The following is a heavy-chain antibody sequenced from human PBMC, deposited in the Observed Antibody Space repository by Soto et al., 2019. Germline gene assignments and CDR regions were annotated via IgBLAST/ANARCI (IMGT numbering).Heavy chain of an antibody. V-gene: IGHV1-69*12. J-gene: IGHJ4*02. Sequence: QVQLVQSGAEVKKPGSSVKVSCKASGGTFSSYAISWVRQAPGQGLEWMGGIIPIFGTANYAQKFQGRVTITADESTSXXYXEXXSLRSEDTAVYYCARGLTYYDFWSGYYSDWDYFDYWGQGTLVTVSS. D-gene: IGHD3-3*01. CDR2: IIPIFGTA. CDR3: ARGLTYYDFWSGYYSDWDYFDY. CDR1: GGTFSSYA.